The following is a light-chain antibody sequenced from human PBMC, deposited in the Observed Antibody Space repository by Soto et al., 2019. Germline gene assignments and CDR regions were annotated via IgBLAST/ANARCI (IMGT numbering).Light chain of an antibody. CDR1: RSVSSSY. V-gene: IGKV3-20*01. CDR3: QQYGSSPF. CDR2: GAS. J-gene: IGKJ3*01. Sequence: EIVLTQSPGTLSLSPGERATLSCRASRSVSSSYLAWYQQKPGQAPRLLIYGASSRASGSPDRFSGSGSGTDFAITISLLEPEDFAGYYCQQYGSSPFFGRGTKVDIK.